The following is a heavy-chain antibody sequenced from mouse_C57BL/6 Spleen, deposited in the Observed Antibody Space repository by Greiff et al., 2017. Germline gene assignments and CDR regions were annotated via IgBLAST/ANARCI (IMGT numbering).Heavy chain of an antibody. CDR2: IYPYNGVS. V-gene: IGHV1-31*01. CDR1: GYSFTGYY. D-gene: IGHD1-3*01. CDR3: AIRRDVSGDFDD. J-gene: IGHJ2*01. Sequence: DVKLQESGPELVKPGASVKISCKASGYSFTGYYMHWVKQSHGNILAWIGYIYPYNGVSSYNQKFKGKATLTVDKSSSTAYMELRSLTSEDSAVYYCAIRRDVSGDFDDWGQGTTLTVSS.